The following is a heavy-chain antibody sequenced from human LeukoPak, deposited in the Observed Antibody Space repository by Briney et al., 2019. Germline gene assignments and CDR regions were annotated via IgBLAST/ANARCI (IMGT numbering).Heavy chain of an antibody. CDR3: ASHLGAWGGAFDI. J-gene: IGHJ3*02. Sequence: ASVKVSCKASGYTFTGYYMHWVRQAPGQGLEWMGWINPNSGGTNYAQKFQGRVTMTRDTSISTAYMELRSLRSDDTAVYYCASHLGAWGGAFDIWGQGTMVTVSS. CDR2: INPNSGGT. D-gene: IGHD1-26*01. V-gene: IGHV1-2*02. CDR1: GYTFTGYY.